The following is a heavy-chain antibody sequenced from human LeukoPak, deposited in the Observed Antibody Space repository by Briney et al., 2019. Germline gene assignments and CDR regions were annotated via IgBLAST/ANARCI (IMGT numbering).Heavy chain of an antibody. CDR2: IYYSGST. CDR3: AGSKSCGGDCFSDY. D-gene: IGHD2-21*02. V-gene: IGHV4-59*01. CDR1: GGSFSGYY. J-gene: IGHJ4*02. Sequence: KASETLSLTCAVYGGSFSGYYWSWIRQPPGKGLEWIGYIYYSGSTNYNPSLKSRVTISVDTSKNQFSLKLSSVTAADTAVYYCAGSKSCGGDCFSDYWGQGTLVTVTS.